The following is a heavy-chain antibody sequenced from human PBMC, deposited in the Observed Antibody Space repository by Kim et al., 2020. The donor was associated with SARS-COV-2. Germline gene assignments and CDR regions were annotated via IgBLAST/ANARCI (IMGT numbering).Heavy chain of an antibody. CDR3: AREEMATIEGDYYYGMDV. CDR1: GYTFTSYG. V-gene: IGHV1-18*01. CDR2: ISAYNGNT. J-gene: IGHJ6*02. Sequence: ASVKVSCKASGYTFTSYGISWVRQAPGQGLEWMGWISAYNGNTNYAQKLQGRVTMTTDTSTSTAYMELRSLRSDDTAVYYCAREEMATIEGDYYYGMDVWGQGTTVTVSS. D-gene: IGHD5-12*01.